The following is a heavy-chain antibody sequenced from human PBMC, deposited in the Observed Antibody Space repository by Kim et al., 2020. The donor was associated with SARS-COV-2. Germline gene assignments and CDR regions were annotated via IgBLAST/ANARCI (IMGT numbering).Heavy chain of an antibody. V-gene: IGHV3-33*01. CDR2: IWYDGSNK. Sequence: GGSLRLSCAASGFTFSSYGMHWVRQAPGKGLEWVAVIWYDGSNKYYADSVKGRFTISRDNSKNTLYLQMNSLRAEETAVYYCARGSPYSSSWYQPSYYYSDGVAVSV. CDR3: ARGSPYSSSWYQPSYYYSDGVAV. J-gene: IGHJ6*01. D-gene: IGHD6-13*01. CDR1: GFTFSSYG.